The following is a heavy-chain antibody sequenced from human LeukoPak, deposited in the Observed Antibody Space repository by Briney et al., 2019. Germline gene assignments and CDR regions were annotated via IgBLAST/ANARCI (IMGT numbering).Heavy chain of an antibody. Sequence: SETLSLTCTVSGGSISSGGYYWSWIRQHPGKGLEWIGYIYYSGSTYYNPSLKSRVTISVDTSKNQFSLKLSSVTAADTAVYYCARGDDSSGYYYSDFFDYWGQGTLVTVS. V-gene: IGHV4-31*03. D-gene: IGHD3-22*01. CDR1: GGSISSGGYY. CDR3: ARGDDSSGYYYSDFFDY. J-gene: IGHJ4*02. CDR2: IYYSGST.